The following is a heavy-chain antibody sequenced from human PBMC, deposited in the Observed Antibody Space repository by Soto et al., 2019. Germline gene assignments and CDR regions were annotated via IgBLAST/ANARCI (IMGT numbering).Heavy chain of an antibody. J-gene: IGHJ4*02. V-gene: IGHV4-4*07. D-gene: IGHD2-2*01. CDR2: IYTSGST. Sequence: PSETLSLSCTVSGGSSSSYYWSGIRQPAGKGLEWIGRIYTSGSTNYNPSLKSRVTMSVDTSKNQFSLKLSSLTAADTAVYYCARACSSNSCYDVFGYWGQGTLGTVSS. CDR3: ARACSSNSCYDVFGY. CDR1: GGSSSSYY.